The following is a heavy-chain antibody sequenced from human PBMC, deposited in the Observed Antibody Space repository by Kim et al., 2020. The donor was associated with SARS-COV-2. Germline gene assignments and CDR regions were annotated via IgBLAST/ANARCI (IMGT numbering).Heavy chain of an antibody. Sequence: PVKGRVTISRDDSKNTLYLQMNSLKTEDTAVYYCTTDFWSGYYPHYGMDVWGQGTTVTVSS. D-gene: IGHD3-3*01. CDR3: TTDFWSGYYPHYGMDV. J-gene: IGHJ6*02. V-gene: IGHV3-15*01.